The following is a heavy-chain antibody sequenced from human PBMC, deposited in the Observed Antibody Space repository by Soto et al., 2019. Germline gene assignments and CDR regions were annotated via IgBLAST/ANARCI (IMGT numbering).Heavy chain of an antibody. CDR1: GGSISSYY. CDR3: ARSLRQYYYYYYMDV. CDR2: IYYSGST. Sequence: SETLSLTCTVSGGSISSYYWSWIRQPPGKGLEWIGYIYYSGSTNYNPSLKSRVTISVDTSKNQFSLKLSSVTAADTAVYYCARSLRQYYYYYYMDVWGKGTTVTVSS. D-gene: IGHD3-16*02. V-gene: IGHV4-59*01. J-gene: IGHJ6*03.